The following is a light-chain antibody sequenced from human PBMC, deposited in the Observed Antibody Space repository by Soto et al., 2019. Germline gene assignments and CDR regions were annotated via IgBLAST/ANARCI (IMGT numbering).Light chain of an antibody. CDR3: SSFTSSATLV. Sequence: QSALTQPPSVSGSPGQSVTISCTGTSSEIGSYNRVSWYQQPPGTAPKLIIYEVTNRPSGVPDRFSGSKSGNTASLTISGLQSEDEADYYCSSFTSSATLVFGGGTKLTVL. J-gene: IGLJ2*01. V-gene: IGLV2-18*02. CDR2: EVT. CDR1: SSEIGSYNR.